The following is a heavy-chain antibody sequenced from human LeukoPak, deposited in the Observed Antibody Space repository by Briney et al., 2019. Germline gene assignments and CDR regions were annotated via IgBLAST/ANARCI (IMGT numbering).Heavy chain of an antibody. D-gene: IGHD2-21*02. CDR3: ARVPRVTGRGHWYFDL. Sequence: PGGSLRLSCAASGFRFRSYWMSWVRQAPGKGLEWVAKIKEDGSETFYVDAVMRRFTISRDNAKDSLDLQMNSLRAEDAALYYCARVPRVTGRGHWYFDLWGRGTLVTVSS. CDR1: GFRFRSYW. CDR2: IKEDGSET. J-gene: IGHJ2*01. V-gene: IGHV3-7*01.